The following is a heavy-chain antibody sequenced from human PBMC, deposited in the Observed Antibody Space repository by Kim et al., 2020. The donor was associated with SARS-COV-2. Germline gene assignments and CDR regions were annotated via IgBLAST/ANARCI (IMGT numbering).Heavy chain of an antibody. V-gene: IGHV3-30-3*01. CDR2: ISYDGSNK. CDR3: ARDLSLNYYGSGSYQGPDY. CDR1: GFTFSSYA. Sequence: GGSLRLSCAASGFTFSSYAMHWVRQAPGKGLEWVAVISYDGSNKYYADSVKGRFTISRDNSKNTLYLQMNSLRAEDTAVYYCARDLSLNYYGSGSYQGPDYWGQGTLVTVSS. J-gene: IGHJ4*02. D-gene: IGHD3-10*01.